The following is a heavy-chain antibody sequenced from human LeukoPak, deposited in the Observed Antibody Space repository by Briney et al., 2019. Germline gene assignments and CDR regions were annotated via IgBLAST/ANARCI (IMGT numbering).Heavy chain of an antibody. Sequence: GGSLRLSCAASGFTFSSYWMSWVRQAPGKGLEWVANIKQDGSEKYYVDSVKGRFTISRDNAKNSLYLQMNSLRAEDTAVYYCAREGGIVVVPAAPRGDAFDIWGQGTIVTVSS. D-gene: IGHD2-2*01. CDR3: AREGGIVVVPAAPRGDAFDI. V-gene: IGHV3-7*01. J-gene: IGHJ3*02. CDR1: GFTFSSYW. CDR2: IKQDGSEK.